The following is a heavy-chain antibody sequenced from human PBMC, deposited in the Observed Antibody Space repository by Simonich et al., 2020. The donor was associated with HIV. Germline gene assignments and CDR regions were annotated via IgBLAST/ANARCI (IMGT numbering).Heavy chain of an antibody. D-gene: IGHD3-3*01. CDR3: ARIVGRSTIFGVVTNPSWFDP. V-gene: IGHV4-38-2*01. CDR2: FYHGVTT. J-gene: IGHJ5*02. Sequence: QVQLQESGPGLVKPSETLSLTCGVSGYSISSGDYWGWIRQPPGKGLEWIAIFYHGVTTFYHPSLKVGVTISLDKSKNQFSLRLSSVTAADTAVYYCARIVGRSTIFGVVTNPSWFDPWGQGTLVTVSS. CDR1: GYSISSGDY.